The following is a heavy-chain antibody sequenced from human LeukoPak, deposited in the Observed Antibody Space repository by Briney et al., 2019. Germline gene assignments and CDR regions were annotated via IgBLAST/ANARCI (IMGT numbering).Heavy chain of an antibody. CDR3: ARDKHSSGSYYKSPRWFDP. J-gene: IGHJ5*02. D-gene: IGHD3-10*01. CDR2: ISAYNGNT. CDR1: GYTFTSYG. V-gene: IGHV1-18*04. Sequence: ASVKVSCKASGYTFTSYGISWVRQAPGQGLEWMGWISAYNGNTNYAQKLQGRVTMTTDTSTSTAYMELRSLRSDDTAVYYCARDKHSSGSYYKSPRWFDPWGQGTLVTVSS.